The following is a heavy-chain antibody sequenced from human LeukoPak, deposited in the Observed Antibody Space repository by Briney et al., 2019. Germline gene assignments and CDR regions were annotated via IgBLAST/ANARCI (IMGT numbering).Heavy chain of an antibody. CDR2: ISGSGGST. V-gene: IGHV3-23*01. CDR3: AKDLSGYSSSSACSY. J-gene: IGHJ4*02. Sequence: GGSLRLSCAASGFTFSSYAMSWVRQAPGKGLEWVSAISGSGGSTYYAASVKGRFTISRDNSKNTLYLQMNSLRAEDTAVYYCAKDLSGYSSSSACSYWGQGTLVTVSS. CDR1: GFTFSSYA. D-gene: IGHD6-6*01.